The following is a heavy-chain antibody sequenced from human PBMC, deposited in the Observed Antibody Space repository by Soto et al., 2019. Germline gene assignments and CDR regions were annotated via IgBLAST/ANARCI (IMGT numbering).Heavy chain of an antibody. V-gene: IGHV5-51*01. J-gene: IGHJ4*02. CDR2: IYPGDSDT. Sequence: PGESLKISCKGSGYSFTSYWIGWVRQMPGKGLEKMGIIYPGDSDTRYSPSFEGQVTMSADKSINTAYLQLSSLRVSDTVIYFCARPSDVGLASSFEYWGQGTQVTVSS. CDR3: ARPSDVGLASSFEY. CDR1: GYSFTSYW.